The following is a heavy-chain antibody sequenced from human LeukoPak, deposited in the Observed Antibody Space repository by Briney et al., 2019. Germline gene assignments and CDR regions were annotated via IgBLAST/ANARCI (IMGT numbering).Heavy chain of an antibody. CDR2: IFYSGST. Sequence: SETLSLTCTVSGGSISSYYWSWLRQPPGKGLEWIGYIFYSGSTNYNPSLKSRVTISVDTSKNQFSLKLSSVTAADTAVYYCARVYRYYYMDVWGKGTTVTISS. J-gene: IGHJ6*03. V-gene: IGHV4-59*01. CDR1: GGSISSYY. D-gene: IGHD2-2*02. CDR3: ARVYRYYYMDV.